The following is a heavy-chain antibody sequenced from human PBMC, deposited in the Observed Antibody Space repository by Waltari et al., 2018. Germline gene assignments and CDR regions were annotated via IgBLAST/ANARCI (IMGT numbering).Heavy chain of an antibody. CDR3: ARDPDADSSGYYSGH. V-gene: IGHV4-38-2*02. J-gene: IGHJ4*02. CDR2: IYHSGYT. CDR1: GSSISSGYY. Sequence: QVQLQESGPGLVKPSETLSLTCAVSGSSISSGYYWGWIRQPPGKGLEWIGTIYHSGYTYYNPSLKSRVTISVDTSKNQFSLKLTSVTAADPAVYYCARDPDADSSGYYSGHWGQGTLVTVSS. D-gene: IGHD3-22*01.